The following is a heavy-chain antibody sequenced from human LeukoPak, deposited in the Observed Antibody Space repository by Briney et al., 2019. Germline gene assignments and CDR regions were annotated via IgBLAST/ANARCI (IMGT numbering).Heavy chain of an antibody. Sequence: GGSLRLSCAASGFTFSRYAMSWVRQAPGKGLEWVSVIYSGGGTYYADSVKGRFTISRDNSKNTLYLQMNSLRAEDTAVYYCAREVFYYYYGMDVWGQGTTVTVSS. CDR3: AREVFYYYYGMDV. CDR1: GFTFSRYA. J-gene: IGHJ6*02. CDR2: IYSGGGT. V-gene: IGHV3-66*01.